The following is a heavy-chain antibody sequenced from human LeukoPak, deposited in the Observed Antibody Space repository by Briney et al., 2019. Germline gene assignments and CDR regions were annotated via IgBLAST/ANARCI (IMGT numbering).Heavy chain of an antibody. Sequence: GGSLRLPCAASEFTFSGSAMHWVRQASGKGLEWVGRIRSKANSYATAYAASVKGRFTISRDDSKNTAYLQMNSLKTEDTAVYYCGKNYDFRSGLGYMDVWGKGTTVTVSS. CDR2: IRSKANSYAT. V-gene: IGHV3-73*01. CDR3: GKNYDFRSGLGYMDV. D-gene: IGHD3-3*01. CDR1: EFTFSGSA. J-gene: IGHJ6*03.